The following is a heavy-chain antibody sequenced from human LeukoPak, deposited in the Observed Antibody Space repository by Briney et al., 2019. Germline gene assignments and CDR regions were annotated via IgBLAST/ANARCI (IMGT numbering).Heavy chain of an antibody. V-gene: IGHV3-53*01. CDR3: TKSGPPDPY. Sequence: PGGSLRLSCAASGLTVSSNDMGWVRQAPGKGLEWVSFIYSGDGTFYADSVKGRFTISRDNSKNTLYLQMNSLRAEDTAMYYCTKSGPPDPYWGQGTMVTVSS. CDR1: GLTVSSND. D-gene: IGHD1-14*01. J-gene: IGHJ3*01. CDR2: IYSGDGT.